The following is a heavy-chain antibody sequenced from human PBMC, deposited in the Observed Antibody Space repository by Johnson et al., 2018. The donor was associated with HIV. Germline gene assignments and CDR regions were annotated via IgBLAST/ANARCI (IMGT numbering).Heavy chain of an antibody. V-gene: IGHV3-30*03. Sequence: QVQLVESGGGVVQPGRPLRLSCAASGFIFSGFGLHWVRQAPGKGLEWVACISYDGGNKYYADSVRGRITISRDNSKNTVYLQMNRLRAEDTAVYYCARERVSDMLTGYHAFDVWGQGTLVTVSS. D-gene: IGHD3-9*01. J-gene: IGHJ3*01. CDR2: ISYDGGNK. CDR3: ARERVSDMLTGYHAFDV. CDR1: GFIFSGFG.